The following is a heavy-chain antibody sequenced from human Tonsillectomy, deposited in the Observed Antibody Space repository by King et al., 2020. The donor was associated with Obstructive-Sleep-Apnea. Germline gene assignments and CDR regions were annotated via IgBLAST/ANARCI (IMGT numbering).Heavy chain of an antibody. Sequence: QLVQSGAEVKKPGASVKVSCKASGYTFTTYSITWVRQAPGQGLEWMGWISAYNGNTIYAQKLQGRVTMTTETSTSTAYMELRSLRSDATAVYYCARGARELDYWGQGTLVTVSS. CDR1: GYTFTTYS. J-gene: IGHJ4*02. CDR2: ISAYNGNT. D-gene: IGHD1-1*01. V-gene: IGHV1-18*04. CDR3: ARGARELDY.